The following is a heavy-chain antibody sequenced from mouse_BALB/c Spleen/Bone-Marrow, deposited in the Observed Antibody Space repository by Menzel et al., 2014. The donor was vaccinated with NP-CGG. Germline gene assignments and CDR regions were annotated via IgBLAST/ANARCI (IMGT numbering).Heavy chain of an antibody. CDR1: GDSITSGY. CDR2: ISYSGGT. D-gene: IGHD1-2*01. Sequence: EVQLQQSGPSLVKPSQTLSLTCSVTGDSITSGYWNWIRKFPGNKLEYMGFISYSGGTYYNPFLRSRISITRDTSKNQYYLQLNSVTTEDTATYFCARTHYYGWFDSWGQGTTLTVSS. V-gene: IGHV3-8*02. J-gene: IGHJ2*01. CDR3: ARTHYYGWFDS.